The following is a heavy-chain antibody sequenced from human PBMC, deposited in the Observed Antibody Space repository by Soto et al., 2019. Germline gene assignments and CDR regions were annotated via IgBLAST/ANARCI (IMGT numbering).Heavy chain of an antibody. Sequence: GGSLRLSCSASGFTFSSYGMQWVRQAPGKGLEWVAFISYDGNNKYYTDSVKGRFTISRDNSKNTVYLQMNSLRGEDTALYFCARNYDFFDYWGQGTLVTVSS. CDR3: ARNYDFFDY. D-gene: IGHD3-3*01. J-gene: IGHJ4*02. CDR1: GFTFSSYG. CDR2: ISYDGNNK. V-gene: IGHV3-30*03.